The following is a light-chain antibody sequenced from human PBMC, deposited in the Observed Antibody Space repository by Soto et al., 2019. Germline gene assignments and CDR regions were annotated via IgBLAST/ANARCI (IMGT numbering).Light chain of an antibody. V-gene: IGKV1-39*01. CDR3: QQSYSTPPIT. CDR1: QSISSY. J-gene: IGKJ5*01. CDR2: AAS. Sequence: IQMTQTPSSLSASVGDRVTINCRASQSISSYLNWYQQKPGKAPKLLIYAASSLQSGVPSRFSGSGSGTDFTLTISSLQPEDFATYYCQQSYSTPPITFGQGTRLEIK.